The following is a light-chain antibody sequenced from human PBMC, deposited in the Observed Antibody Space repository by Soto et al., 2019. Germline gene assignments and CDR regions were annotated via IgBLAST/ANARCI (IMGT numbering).Light chain of an antibody. CDR2: GAS. CDR3: QQYGRSYIA. V-gene: IGKV3-20*01. CDR1: QSLSSRY. J-gene: IGKJ5*01. Sequence: EIGLTQSPGTLSFSLGERATLSCRASQSLSSRYLAWYQQKPGQPPRLLSYGASSRATGIPDRFSGSGSGTGFTLTISRLEPEDFAVYYCQQYGRSYIAFGQGTRLEIK.